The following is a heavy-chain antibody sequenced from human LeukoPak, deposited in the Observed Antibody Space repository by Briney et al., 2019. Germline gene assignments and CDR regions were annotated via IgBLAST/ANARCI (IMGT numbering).Heavy chain of an antibody. CDR3: AKDLRYYDSSGFDWFDP. CDR2: ISGSGGST. D-gene: IGHD3-22*01. CDR1: GFTFSSYA. J-gene: IGHJ5*02. Sequence: GGSLRLSXAASGFTFSSYAMSWVRQAPGKGLEWVSAISGSGGSTYYADSVKGRFTISRDNSKNTLYLQMNSLRAEDTAVYYCAKDLRYYDSSGFDWFDPWGQGTLVTVSS. V-gene: IGHV3-23*01.